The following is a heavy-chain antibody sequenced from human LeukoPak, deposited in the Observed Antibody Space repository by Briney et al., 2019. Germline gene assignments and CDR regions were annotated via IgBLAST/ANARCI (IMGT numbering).Heavy chain of an antibody. D-gene: IGHD4-17*01. J-gene: IGHJ1*01. CDR2: IRGIGTST. V-gene: IGHV3-23*01. CDR1: GFTFSNYA. Sequence: GGSLRLSCVGSGFTFSNYAMMWVRQTQGKGLEWVSAIRGIGTSTFSAYSVKGRFTIFRDNFKNTVYLQMNNLRADDSAVYYCARDPNGDYIGAFDFQRWGLGTQVTVSS. CDR3: ARDPNGDYIGAFDFQR.